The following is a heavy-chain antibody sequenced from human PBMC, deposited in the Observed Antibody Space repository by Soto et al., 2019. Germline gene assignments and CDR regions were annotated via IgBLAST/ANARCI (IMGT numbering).Heavy chain of an antibody. CDR1: GFTFSNYA. CDR2: ITADGDTT. CDR3: SEVPTTVHAVTEVCCDD. Sequence: EVQLLESGGGLVQPGGSLRLSCSAPGFTFSNYAMSWVSQDPGKGLQWISGITADGDTTYYADSVKGRFTISRDNSKDTLFQEMYTLSDGDKDIFFYSEVPTTVHAVTEVCCDDWGQGPLVNVSP. V-gene: IGHV3-23*01. D-gene: IGHD4-17*01. J-gene: IGHJ4*02.